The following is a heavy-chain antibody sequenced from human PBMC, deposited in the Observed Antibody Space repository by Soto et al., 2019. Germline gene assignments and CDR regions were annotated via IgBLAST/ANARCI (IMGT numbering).Heavy chain of an antibody. V-gene: IGHV6-1*01. D-gene: IGHD6-13*01. CDR3: ARDGEVPAAGAGGGYFQR. Sequence: PSQTLSLTCAISGDSVSSNSAAWNWIRQSPSRGLEWLGRTYYRSKWYNDYAVSVKSRITINPDTSKNQFSLQLNSVTPEDTAVYYCARDGEVPAAGAGGGYFQRWGQGTLVTVSS. J-gene: IGHJ1*01. CDR1: GDSVSSNSAA. CDR2: TYYRSKWYN.